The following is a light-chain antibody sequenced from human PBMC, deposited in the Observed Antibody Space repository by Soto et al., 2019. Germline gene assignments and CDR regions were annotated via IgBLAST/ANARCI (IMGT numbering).Light chain of an antibody. V-gene: IGKV1-5*03. Sequence: DIQMTQSPSTLSGSVGDRVTVTCRASQTISSWLAWYQQKPGKAPKLLIYKASTLKGGVPSRFSGSGSGTEFTLTISSLQPDDFATYYCQHYNSYSEAFXQGTKVDIK. CDR3: QHYNSYSEA. CDR2: KAS. J-gene: IGKJ1*01. CDR1: QTISSW.